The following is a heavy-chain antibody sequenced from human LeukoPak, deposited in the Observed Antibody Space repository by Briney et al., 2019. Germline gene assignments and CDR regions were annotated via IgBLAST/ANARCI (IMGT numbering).Heavy chain of an antibody. CDR1: GFTFSSYG. V-gene: IGHV3-23*01. CDR2: ISGSGGST. Sequence: GGSLRLSCAASGFTFSSYGMSWVRQAPGKGLEWVSAISGSGGSTYYADSVKGRFTISRDNSKNTLYLQMNSLRAEDTAVYYCAKDFFSNYDAFDIWGQGTMVTVSS. CDR3: AKDFFSNYDAFDI. D-gene: IGHD3-3*01. J-gene: IGHJ3*02.